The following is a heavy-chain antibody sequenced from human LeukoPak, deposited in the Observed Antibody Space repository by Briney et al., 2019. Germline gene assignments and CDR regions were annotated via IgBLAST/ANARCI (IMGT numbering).Heavy chain of an antibody. J-gene: IGHJ4*02. V-gene: IGHV3-30-3*01. CDR2: ISYDGSNK. CDR1: GFTFSSYA. Sequence: PGGSLRLSCTASGFTFSSYAMHWVRQAPGKGLEWVAVISYDGSNKYYADSVKGRFTISRDNSKNTLYLQMSSLRAEDTAVYYCARDYAWLADYWGQGTLVTVSS. CDR3: ARDYAWLADY. D-gene: IGHD5-12*01.